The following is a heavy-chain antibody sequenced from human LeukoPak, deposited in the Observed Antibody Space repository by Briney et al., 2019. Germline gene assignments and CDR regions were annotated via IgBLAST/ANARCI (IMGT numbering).Heavy chain of an antibody. V-gene: IGHV4-30-2*01. CDR2: IYHSGST. CDR3: ARGSGEVNYYYYYYMDV. CDR1: GGSISSSGDY. D-gene: IGHD3-16*01. J-gene: IGHJ6*03. Sequence: SETLSLTCIVSGGSISSSGDYWGWIRQPPGKGLEWIGYIYHSGSTYYNPSLKSRVTISVDRSKNQFSLKLSSVTAADTAVYYCARGSGEVNYYYYYYMDVWGKGTTVTVSS.